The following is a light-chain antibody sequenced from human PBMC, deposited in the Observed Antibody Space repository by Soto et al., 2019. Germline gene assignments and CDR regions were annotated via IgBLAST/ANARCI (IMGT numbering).Light chain of an antibody. CDR1: SGSVSTTYN. V-gene: IGLV8-61*01. J-gene: IGLJ3*02. CDR3: VLYMGSGISWV. Sequence: QAVVTQEPAFSVSPGGTVTLTCGLSSGSVSTTYNPSWYQQTPGQAPRTLIYSTHTRSSGVPDRFSGSILGNKAALTITGAQADDESDCSCVLYMGSGISWVFGGGTKLTVL. CDR2: STH.